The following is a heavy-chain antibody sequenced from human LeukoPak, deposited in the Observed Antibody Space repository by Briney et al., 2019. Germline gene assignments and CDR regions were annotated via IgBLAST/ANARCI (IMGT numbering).Heavy chain of an antibody. D-gene: IGHD2-2*01. V-gene: IGHV1-18*01. CDR1: GYTFTSYG. J-gene: IGHJ4*02. CDR3: ARDPSTRYYTDY. CDR2: ISAYNGNT. Sequence: ASVKVSCKASGYTFTSYGISWVRQAPGQGLEWMGWISAYNGNTNYAQKLQGRVTTTTDTSTSTAYMELRSLRSDDTAVYYCARDPSTRYYTDYWGQGTLVTVSS.